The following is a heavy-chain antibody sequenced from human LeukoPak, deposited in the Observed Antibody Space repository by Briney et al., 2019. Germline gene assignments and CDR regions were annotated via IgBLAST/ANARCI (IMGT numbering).Heavy chain of an antibody. V-gene: IGHV3-23*01. CDR3: AKDPAYDSSGYAY. Sequence: GGSLRLSCAASGFTFSSYAMSWVRQAPGKGLEWVSAISGSGGSTSYADSVKGRFTISRDNSKNTLYLQMNSLRAVDTAVYYCAKDPAYDSSGYAYWGQGTLVTVSS. J-gene: IGHJ4*02. CDR1: GFTFSSYA. CDR2: ISGSGGST. D-gene: IGHD3-22*01.